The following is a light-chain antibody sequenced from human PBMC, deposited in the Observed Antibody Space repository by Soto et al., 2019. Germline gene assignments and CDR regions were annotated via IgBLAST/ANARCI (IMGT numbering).Light chain of an antibody. V-gene: IGLV2-14*01. CDR1: SSDVGGYNY. J-gene: IGLJ3*02. CDR3: TSYTSSSTLV. CDR2: EVS. Sequence: QSVLTQPASVSGSPGQSITISCTGTSSDVGGYNYVSWYQHHPGKAPKLMIYEVSNRPSGVSNRFSGSKSGKTASLTISGLRAEDEADYYCTSYTSSSTLVFGGGTKLIVL.